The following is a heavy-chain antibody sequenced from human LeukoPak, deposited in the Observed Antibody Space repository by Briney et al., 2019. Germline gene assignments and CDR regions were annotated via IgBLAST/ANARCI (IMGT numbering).Heavy chain of an antibody. CDR1: GGTFSSYA. Sequence: SVKVSCKASGGTFSSYAISWVRQAPGQGLEWMGRIIPILGIANYAQKFQGRVTITADKSTSTAYMELSRLRSEDTAVYYCATSTSLDGYNGAYWGQGTLVTVSS. V-gene: IGHV1-69*04. J-gene: IGHJ4*02. CDR3: ATSTSLDGYNGAY. D-gene: IGHD5-24*01. CDR2: IIPILGIA.